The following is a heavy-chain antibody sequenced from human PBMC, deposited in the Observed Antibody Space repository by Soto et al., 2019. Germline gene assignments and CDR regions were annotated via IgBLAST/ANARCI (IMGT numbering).Heavy chain of an antibody. CDR3: ARLITMVREGYFDL. CDR2: IYPGDSDT. CDR1: GYSFTSYW. V-gene: IGHV5-51*01. Sequence: PVEALKISWKGSGYSFTSYWLGGVRQMPGKGLEWMGIIYPGDSDTRYRPSFQGQLTISADKSISTAYLQWSSLKASDTAMYYCARLITMVREGYFDLWGRGTLVTVSS. J-gene: IGHJ2*01. D-gene: IGHD3-10*01.